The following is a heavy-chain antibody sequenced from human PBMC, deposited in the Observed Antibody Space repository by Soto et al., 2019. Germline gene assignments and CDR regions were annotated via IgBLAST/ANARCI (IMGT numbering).Heavy chain of an antibody. D-gene: IGHD6-13*01. J-gene: IGHJ4*02. CDR2: ISYDGSNK. CDR1: GFTFSSYA. CDR3: ARVRVSIAAAGSPIDY. Sequence: GGSLRLSCAASGFTFSSYAMHWVRQAPGKGLEWVAVISYDGSNKYYADSVKGRFTISRDNSKNTLYLQMNSLRAEDTAVYYCARVRVSIAAAGSPIDYWGQGTLVTVSS. V-gene: IGHV3-30-3*01.